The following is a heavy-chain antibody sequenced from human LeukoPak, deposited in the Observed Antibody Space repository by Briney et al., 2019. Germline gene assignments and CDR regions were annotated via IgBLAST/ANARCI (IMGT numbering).Heavy chain of an antibody. CDR1: GYTFTSYY. V-gene: IGHV1-46*01. Sequence: ASVKVSCKASGYTFTSYYMHWVRQAPGHGLEWMGIINPSGGSTSYAQKFQGRVTMTRDTSTSTVYMELSSLRSEDTAVYCCARVMGYCSGGSCSENNWFDPWGQGTLVTVSS. CDR3: ARVMGYCSGGSCSENNWFDP. CDR2: INPSGGST. D-gene: IGHD2-15*01. J-gene: IGHJ5*02.